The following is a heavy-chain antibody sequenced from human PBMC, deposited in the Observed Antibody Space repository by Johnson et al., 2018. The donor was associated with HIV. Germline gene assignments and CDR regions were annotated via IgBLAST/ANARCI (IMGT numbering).Heavy chain of an antibody. D-gene: IGHD7-27*01. J-gene: IGHJ3*02. V-gene: IGHV3-30*19. CDR3: ASARWGGEAFDI. CDR1: GFTFSSYG. CDR2: IWYDGSNK. Sequence: VQLMESGGGVVQPGRSLRLSCAASGFTFSSYGMHWVRQAPGKGLEWVAFIWYDGSNKYYADSVKGRFTISRDNSKNPLYLQMNSLGAEDTAVYYCASARWGGEAFDIWGQGTMVTVSS.